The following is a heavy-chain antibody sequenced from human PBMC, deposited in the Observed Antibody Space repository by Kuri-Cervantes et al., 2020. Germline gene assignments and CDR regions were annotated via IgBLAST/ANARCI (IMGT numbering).Heavy chain of an antibody. V-gene: IGHV3-30*02. CDR3: ARDPAYYYDSSGYGAFDI. Sequence: GESLKISCAASGFTFSSYSINWVRQTPGKGLEWVAFIGSEGNIDYTGSVKGRFTISRDNSKSTLYLQMNSLRADDTAVYYCARDPAYYYDSSGYGAFDIWGQGTMVTVSS. D-gene: IGHD3-22*01. CDR2: IGSEGNI. CDR1: GFTFSSYS. J-gene: IGHJ3*02.